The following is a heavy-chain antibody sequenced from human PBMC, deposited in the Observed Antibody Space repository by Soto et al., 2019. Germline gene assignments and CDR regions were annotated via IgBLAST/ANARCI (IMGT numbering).Heavy chain of an antibody. CDR1: GGSISSSSYY. D-gene: IGHD2-15*01. CDR3: AGLGMVAAHREFDP. J-gene: IGHJ5*02. V-gene: IGHV4-39*06. Sequence: SETLSLTCTVSGGSISSSSYYWGWIRQPPGKGLGWIGSIYYSGSTYYNPSLKSRVTISVDTSKNQFPLKLSSVTAADTAIYYCAGLGMVAAHREFDPWGQGTLVTVSS. CDR2: IYYSGST.